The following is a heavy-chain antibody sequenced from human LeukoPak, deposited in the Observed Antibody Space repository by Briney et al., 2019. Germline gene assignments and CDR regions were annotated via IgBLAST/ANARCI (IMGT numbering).Heavy chain of an antibody. CDR1: GFTFSSYN. J-gene: IGHJ4*02. D-gene: IGHD1-26*01. Sequence: QPGGSLRLSCAASGFTFSSYNMNWVRRAPGKGLEWVSGISWNSGSIGYADSVKGRFTISRDNAKNSLYLQMNSLRAEDMALYYCAKDIGSGEWELHTYFDYWSQGTLVTVSS. CDR2: ISWNSGSI. CDR3: AKDIGSGEWELHTYFDY. V-gene: IGHV3-9*03.